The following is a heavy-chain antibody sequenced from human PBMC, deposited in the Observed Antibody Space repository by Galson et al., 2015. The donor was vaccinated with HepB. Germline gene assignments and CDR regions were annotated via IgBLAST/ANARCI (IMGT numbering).Heavy chain of an antibody. V-gene: IGHV4-39*01. Sequence: ETLSLTCTVFGDSISSRNPYWGWIRQPPGRGLEWVASIYYGGSTYYNPSLKSRVSISVDTTANQFSLRLSSVTAADTAVYYCVRPLTGTSNGARFDPWGQGTLVTVSS. J-gene: IGHJ5*02. CDR3: VRPLTGTSNGARFDP. D-gene: IGHD3-9*01. CDR2: IYYGGST. CDR1: GDSISSRNPY.